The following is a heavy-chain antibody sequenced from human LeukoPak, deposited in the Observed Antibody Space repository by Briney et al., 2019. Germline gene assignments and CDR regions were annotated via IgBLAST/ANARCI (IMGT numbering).Heavy chain of an antibody. V-gene: IGHV3-43*01. CDR2: ISWDGVNT. D-gene: IGHD4-17*01. Sequence: QTGGSLRLSCAASGFVFDDYTMHWVRQVPGKGLEWVSLISWDGVNTYYADSVKGRFTISRDNSKNTLYLQMNSLRAEDTAVYYCARENYGDYLDYWGQGTLVTVSS. CDR1: GFVFDDYT. CDR3: ARENYGDYLDY. J-gene: IGHJ4*02.